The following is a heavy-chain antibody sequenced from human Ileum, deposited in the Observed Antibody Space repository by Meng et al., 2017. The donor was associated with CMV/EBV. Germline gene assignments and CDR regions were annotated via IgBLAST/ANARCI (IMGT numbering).Heavy chain of an antibody. D-gene: IGHD3-22*01. CDR3: ARDFPSNYYDSRNYFIFDV. J-gene: IGHJ3*01. V-gene: IGHV4-39*07. Sequence: NSRSYYWGWIRQSPGKGLEWIGNIYYSGTTYYNPSLKSRVTISVDTSNNHFSLKLRSVTAADTAIYYCARDFPSNYYDSRNYFIFDVWGQGTVVTVSS. CDR2: IYYSGTT. CDR1: NSRSYY.